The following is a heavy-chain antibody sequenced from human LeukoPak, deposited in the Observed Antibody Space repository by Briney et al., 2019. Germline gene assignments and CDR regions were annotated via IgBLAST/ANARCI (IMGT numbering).Heavy chain of an antibody. J-gene: IGHJ4*02. CDR1: GFTFSSYG. Sequence: GGSLRLSCTASGFTFSSYGMHWVRQAPGKGLEWVAVISYDGSNKYYADSVKGRFTISRDNSKNTLYLQMNSLRAEDTAVYYCAKEGYCSGGSCYGLDYWGQGTLVTVSS. D-gene: IGHD2-15*01. V-gene: IGHV3-30*18. CDR2: ISYDGSNK. CDR3: AKEGYCSGGSCYGLDY.